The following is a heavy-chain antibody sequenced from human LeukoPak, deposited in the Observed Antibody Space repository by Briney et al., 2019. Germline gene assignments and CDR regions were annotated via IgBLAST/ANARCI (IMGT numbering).Heavy chain of an antibody. CDR1: GFTFSSYN. CDR2: ITSSSSYI. CDR3: ARDMGYSYGYSYFDH. J-gene: IGHJ4*02. Sequence: TGGSVRLSCAAYGFTFSSYNMNWVRQAPGKGPEWASSITSSSSYIYYADSVKGRFTISRDNAKNSLYLQMDSLRVEDTAVYYCARDMGYSYGYSYFDHWGQGTLVTVSS. V-gene: IGHV3-21*06. D-gene: IGHD5-18*01.